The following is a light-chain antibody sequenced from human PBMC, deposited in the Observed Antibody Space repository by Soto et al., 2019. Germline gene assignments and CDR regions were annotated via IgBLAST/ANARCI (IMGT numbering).Light chain of an antibody. V-gene: IGKV3D-7*01. CDR3: LQHNSYPLT. Sequence: EIFFTQSPATLSLCPGGKAPLSLEASQSVSNNYLAWYQQKPGQAPRLLIYGASNRATGIPDRFSGSGSGTEFTLTISSLQPEDFATYYCLQHNSYPLTFGQGTKVDIK. J-gene: IGKJ1*01. CDR1: QSVSNNY. CDR2: GAS.